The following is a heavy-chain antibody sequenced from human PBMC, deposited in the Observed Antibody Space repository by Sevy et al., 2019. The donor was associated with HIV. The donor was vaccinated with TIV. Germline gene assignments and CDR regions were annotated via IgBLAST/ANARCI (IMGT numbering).Heavy chain of an antibody. V-gene: IGHV3-23*01. J-gene: IGHJ4*02. Sequence: GGSLRLSCAASGFTFSSYAMSWVRQAPGKGLEWVSAISGSGGSTYYADSVKGRFTISRDNSKNTLYLQMNSLRAEDMAVYYSAKGSGTVWGYSYGLDYWGQGTLVTVSS. D-gene: IGHD5-18*01. CDR3: AKGSGTVWGYSYGLDY. CDR1: GFTFSSYA. CDR2: ISGSGGST.